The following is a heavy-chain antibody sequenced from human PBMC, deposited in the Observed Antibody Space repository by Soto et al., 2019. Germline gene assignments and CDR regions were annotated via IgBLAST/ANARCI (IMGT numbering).Heavy chain of an antibody. D-gene: IGHD3-10*01. CDR1: GGIFSTYA. CDR3: ARDRDDYGSGNYYNRIDF. V-gene: IGHV1-69*01. Sequence: QVQLVQSGAEVQKPGSSVKVSCKASGGIFSTYAISWLRQAPGQGLEWMGGIIPIFGTPNYAQRFQGRVTITADESTSKAYRELSILRSEDTAVYYCARDRDDYGSGNYYNRIDFWGQGTLVTVSS. CDR2: IIPIFGTP. J-gene: IGHJ4*02.